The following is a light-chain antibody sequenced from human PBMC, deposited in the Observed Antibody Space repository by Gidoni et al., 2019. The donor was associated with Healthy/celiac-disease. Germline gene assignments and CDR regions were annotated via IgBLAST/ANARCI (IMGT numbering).Light chain of an antibody. J-gene: IGLJ2*01. V-gene: IGLV3-1*01. CDR2: QDN. CDR1: ELGDKY. CDR3: QAWDSSTVV. Sequence: SYELTQPPSVSVSPGQTASISCSGDELGDKYVCWYQQRPGQSPLLVIYQDNKRPSGTPERFSGSNSGNSATLTISGTQAVDEADYYCQAWDSSTVVFGGGTKLTVL.